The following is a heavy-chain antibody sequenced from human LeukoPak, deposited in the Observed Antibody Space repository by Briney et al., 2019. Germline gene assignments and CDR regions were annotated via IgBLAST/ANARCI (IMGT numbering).Heavy chain of an antibody. CDR1: GGAISSTNYY. CDR3: ARTDWFDP. V-gene: IGHV3-74*01. CDR2: INGDGSRT. J-gene: IGHJ5*02. Sequence: PSETLSLTCTVSGGAISSTNYYWGWVRQAPGKGLVWVSRINGDGSRTTYADSVKGRFTISRDNAKNTLYLQMNSLSAEDAAVYYCARTDWFDPWGQGTLVTVSS.